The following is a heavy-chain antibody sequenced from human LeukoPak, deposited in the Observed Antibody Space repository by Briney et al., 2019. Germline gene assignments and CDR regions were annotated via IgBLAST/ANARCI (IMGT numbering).Heavy chain of an antibody. CDR3: ARASYDSSGYYEWFFDY. D-gene: IGHD3-22*01. V-gene: IGHV3-21*01. CDR1: RFTFSSYS. Sequence: PGGSLRLSCAASRFTFSSYSMNWVRQAPGKGLEWVSSISSSSSYIYYADSVKGRFTISRDNAKNSLYLQMNSLRAEDTAVYYCARASYDSSGYYEWFFDYWGQGTLVTVSS. J-gene: IGHJ4*02. CDR2: ISSSSSYI.